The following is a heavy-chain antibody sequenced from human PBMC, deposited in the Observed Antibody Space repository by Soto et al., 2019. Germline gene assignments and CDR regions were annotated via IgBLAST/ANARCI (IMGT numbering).Heavy chain of an antibody. D-gene: IGHD4-17*01. CDR2: IDTAGGDT. V-gene: IGHV3-74*01. Sequence: EVQLVESGGGLVQPGGSLRLSCAASGFTFSGQWIHWVRQAPGKGLEWVSRIDTAGGDTSYADSVKGRFTISTDNAKNTVYLPVNGLRAEDTAVYYCATVFDLWGRGTLVTVSS. CDR1: GFTFSGQW. J-gene: IGHJ4*02. CDR3: ATVFDL.